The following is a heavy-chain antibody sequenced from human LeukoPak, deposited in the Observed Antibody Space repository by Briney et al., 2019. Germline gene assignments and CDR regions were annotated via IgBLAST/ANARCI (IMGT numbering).Heavy chain of an antibody. CDR3: AKESGYDVDFDY. J-gene: IGHJ4*02. D-gene: IGHD5-12*01. Sequence: GGSLRLSCAASGFTFTSHAMSWVRQAPGKGLEWVSIISGSGDSTYYADSVKGRFTISRHNSKNTLYLQMNSLRADDTAVYYCAKESGYDVDFDYWGQGTPVTVSS. CDR1: GFTFTSHA. CDR2: ISGSGDST. V-gene: IGHV3-23*01.